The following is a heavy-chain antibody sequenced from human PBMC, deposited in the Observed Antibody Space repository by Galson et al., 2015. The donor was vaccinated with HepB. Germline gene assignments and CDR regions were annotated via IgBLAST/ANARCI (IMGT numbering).Heavy chain of an antibody. CDR3: TREEQYQLLMDSSLSYGMDV. CDR2: IKSRTDGGTT. J-gene: IGHJ6*02. Sequence: SLRLSCAASGFTFSNAWMSWVRQAPGKGLEWVGRIKSRTDGGTTDYAAPVKGRFTISRDDSRNTLYLQMNSLKTEDTAVYYCTREEQYQLLMDSSLSYGMDVWGQGTTVTVSS. D-gene: IGHD2-2*01. V-gene: IGHV3-15*01. CDR1: GFTFSNAW.